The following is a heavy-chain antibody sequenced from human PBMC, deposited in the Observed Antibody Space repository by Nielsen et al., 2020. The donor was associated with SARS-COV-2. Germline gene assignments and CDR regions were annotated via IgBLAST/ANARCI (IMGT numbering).Heavy chain of an antibody. D-gene: IGHD6-13*01. Sequence: GGSLRLSCAASGFTFDDYAMHWVRQAPGKGLEWVSYISSSGSTIYYADSVKGRFTISRDNAKNSLYLQMNSLRAEDTALYYCAKSDSSSFDYWGQGTLVTVSS. V-gene: IGHV3-9*01. CDR2: ISSSGSTI. CDR1: GFTFDDYA. CDR3: AKSDSSSFDY. J-gene: IGHJ4*02.